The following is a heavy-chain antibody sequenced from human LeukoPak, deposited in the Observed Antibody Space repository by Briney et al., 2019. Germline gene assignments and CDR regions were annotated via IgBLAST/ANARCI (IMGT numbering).Heavy chain of an antibody. V-gene: IGHV4-59*01. D-gene: IGHD2-15*01. CDR1: GGSISTYY. J-gene: IGHJ3*02. Sequence: SETLSLTCTVSGGSISTYYWSWIRQPPGKGLEWIGYIYYSGSTNYNPSRKSRVTISVDTSKNQFSLKLTPVTAADTAVYYCARARVYCSGGSCYLDAFDIWGQGTMVTVSS. CDR2: IYYSGST. CDR3: ARARVYCSGGSCYLDAFDI.